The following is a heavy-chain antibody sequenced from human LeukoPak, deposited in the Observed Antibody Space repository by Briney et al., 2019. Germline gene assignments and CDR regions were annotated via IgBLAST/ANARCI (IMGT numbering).Heavy chain of an antibody. CDR1: GFTFSSYA. CDR3: AKGSYYDSSGSFYFDY. V-gene: IGHV3-30-3*01. J-gene: IGHJ4*02. Sequence: GRSLRLSCAASGFTFSSYAMHWVHQAPGKGLEWVAVISYDGSNKYYADSVKGRFTISRDNSKNTLYVQVNSLGTEDTAAYYCAKGSYYDSSGSFYFDYWGQGTLVTVSS. CDR2: ISYDGSNK. D-gene: IGHD3-22*01.